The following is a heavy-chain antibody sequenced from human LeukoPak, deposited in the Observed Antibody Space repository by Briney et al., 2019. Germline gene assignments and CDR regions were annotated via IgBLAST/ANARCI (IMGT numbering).Heavy chain of an antibody. CDR2: ITIGVGAT. J-gene: IGHJ6*02. V-gene: IGHV3-11*01. CDR1: GFTFSDYY. Sequence: GGSLRLSCAASGFTFSDYYMTWIRQAQEKGLEWISHITIGVGATYYADSVKGRFTISRDNAKKSLYLQMNSLRVEDTAIYYCARGHYEMDVWGQGTTVTVSS. CDR3: ARGHYEMDV.